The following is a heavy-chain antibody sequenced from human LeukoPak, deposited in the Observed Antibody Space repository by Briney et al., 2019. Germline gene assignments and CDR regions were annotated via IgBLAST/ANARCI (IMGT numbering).Heavy chain of an antibody. CDR3: ARGRPTLDY. J-gene: IGHJ4*02. Sequence: KPSETLSLTCAVYGGSFSGYYWSWIRQPPGKGLEWIGEINHSGSTNYNASLKSRVTISVDTSKNQFSLKLSSVTAADTAVYYCARGRPTLDYWGQGTLVTVSS. CDR2: INHSGST. CDR1: GGSFSGYY. V-gene: IGHV4-34*01.